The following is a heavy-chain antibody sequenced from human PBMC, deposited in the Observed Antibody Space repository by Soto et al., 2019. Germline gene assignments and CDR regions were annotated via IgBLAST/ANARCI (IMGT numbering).Heavy chain of an antibody. D-gene: IGHD2-2*02. V-gene: IGHV4-39*01. CDR1: GGSISSSSYY. J-gene: IGHJ5*02. Sequence: SETLSLTCTVSGGSISSSSYYWGWIRQPPGKGLEWIGSIYYSGSTYYNPSLKSRVTISVDTSKNQFSLKLSSVTAADTAVYYCARQGDIVVVPAAISTYNWFDPWGQGTLVTVSS. CDR3: ARQGDIVVVPAAISTYNWFDP. CDR2: IYYSGST.